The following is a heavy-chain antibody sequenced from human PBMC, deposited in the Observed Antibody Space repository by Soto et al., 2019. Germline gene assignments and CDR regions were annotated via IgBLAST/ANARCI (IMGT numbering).Heavy chain of an antibody. J-gene: IGHJ4*02. CDR2: IYWDEDK. V-gene: IGHV2-5*02. D-gene: IGHD3-9*01. CDR3: AHIVPFDYRGYNFEF. Sequence: QITLKESGPTLVKPTQTLTLTCTFSGFSLSTHTVGVAWIRQPPGKALEWLALIYWDEDKRYSPSLKSRLTITQATSKNQMVLTTTNMDPVDTAPYYCAHIVPFDYRGYNFEFWGQGILVTVSS. CDR1: GFSLSTHTVG.